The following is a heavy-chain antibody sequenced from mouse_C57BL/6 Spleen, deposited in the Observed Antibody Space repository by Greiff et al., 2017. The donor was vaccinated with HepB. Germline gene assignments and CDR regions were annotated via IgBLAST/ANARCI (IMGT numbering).Heavy chain of an antibody. V-gene: IGHV1-81*01. CDR2: IYPRSGNT. CDR1: GYTFTSYG. D-gene: IGHD1-1*01. J-gene: IGHJ2*01. CDR3: ARGDGDYYGSSPYFDY. Sequence: QVQLQQSGAELARPGASVKLSCKASGYTFTSYGISWVKQRTGQGLEWIGEIYPRSGNTYYNEKFKGKATLTADKSSSTAYMELRSLTSEDSAVYFGARGDGDYYGSSPYFDYWGQGTTLTVSS.